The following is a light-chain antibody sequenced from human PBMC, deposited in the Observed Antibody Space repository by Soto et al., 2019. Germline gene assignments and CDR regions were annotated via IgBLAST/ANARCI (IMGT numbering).Light chain of an antibody. J-gene: IGKJ5*01. Sequence: EFVLTQSPATLSLSPGERATLSCRASQSIGSSLAWYQQKSGQAPRLLIYDASKRATGIPGRFSGSGSGTDFTLTISSLEPEDFAVYYCQQRSNWITLGQGTRLEIK. CDR3: QQRSNWIT. V-gene: IGKV3-11*01. CDR2: DAS. CDR1: QSIGSS.